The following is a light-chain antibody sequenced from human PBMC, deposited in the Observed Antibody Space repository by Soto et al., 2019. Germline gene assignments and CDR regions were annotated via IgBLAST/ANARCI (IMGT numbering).Light chain of an antibody. CDR1: QAIGSN. J-gene: IGKJ1*01. CDR2: GAS. V-gene: IGKV3-15*01. Sequence: EIVLTQSPGTLSLSTGDRVTLSCRATQAIGSNLAWYLQRTGQAPRLLMYGASTRATDIPARFSGSGSGTEFNLTITGLQSEDFAIYLCQQYKDMPWTCCQGTKVDIK. CDR3: QQYKDMPWT.